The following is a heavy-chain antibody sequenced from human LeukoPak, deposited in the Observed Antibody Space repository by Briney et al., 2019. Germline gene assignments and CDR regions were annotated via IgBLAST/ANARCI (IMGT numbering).Heavy chain of an antibody. V-gene: IGHV3-53*05. Sequence: GGSLRLSCAASGFTVSSNYMSWVRQAPGKGLEWVSVIYSGGSTYYADSVKGRFTISRGNAKNSLYLQMNSLRAEDMALYYCAKDMEYYYDSSGLDYWGQGTLVTVSS. D-gene: IGHD3-22*01. CDR1: GFTVSSNY. J-gene: IGHJ4*02. CDR3: AKDMEYYYDSSGLDY. CDR2: IYSGGST.